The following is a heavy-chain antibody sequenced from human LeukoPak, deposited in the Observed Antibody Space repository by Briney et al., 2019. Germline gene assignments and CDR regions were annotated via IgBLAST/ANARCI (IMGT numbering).Heavy chain of an antibody. CDR1: GGTFRSYA. V-gene: IGHV1-69*04. Sequence: GASVKVSCKASGGTFRSYAISWVRQAPGQGLEWMGRIIPILGIANYAQKFQGRVTITADKSTSTAYMELSSLRSEDTAVYYCARDPRAPYPEFVYWGQGTLVTVSS. J-gene: IGHJ4*02. CDR2: IIPILGIA. CDR3: ARDPRAPYPEFVY. D-gene: IGHD2-2*02.